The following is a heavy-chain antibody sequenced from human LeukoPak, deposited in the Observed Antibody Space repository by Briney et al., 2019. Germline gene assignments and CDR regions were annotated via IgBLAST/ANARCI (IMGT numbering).Heavy chain of an antibody. CDR3: ARAPETPLRGLDAFDI. J-gene: IGHJ3*02. D-gene: IGHD4-17*01. Sequence: GGSLRLSCAASGFTFSSYWMSWVRQAPGKGLEWVANIKQDGSEKYYVDSVKGRFTISRDNAKNSLYLQMNSLRAEDTAVYYCARAPETPLRGLDAFDIWGQGTMVTVSS. V-gene: IGHV3-7*03. CDR1: GFTFSSYW. CDR2: IKQDGSEK.